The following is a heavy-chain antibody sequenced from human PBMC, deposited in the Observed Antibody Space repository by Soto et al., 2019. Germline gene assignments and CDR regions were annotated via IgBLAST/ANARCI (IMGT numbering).Heavy chain of an antibody. CDR3: AVTVTGSRSPLAH. Sequence: QVQLVQSGAAVKKPGSSVKVSCKASGGTFSSNAISWVRQAPGQGLEWMGGIIPIYASPNYAQNCQGRVTVTAAKATSTAYLELSRLKFADSAIYYCAVTVTGSRSPLAHWGRGTLVIVSS. J-gene: IGHJ4*02. V-gene: IGHV1-69*06. D-gene: IGHD3-9*01. CDR1: GGTFSSNA. CDR2: IIPIYASP.